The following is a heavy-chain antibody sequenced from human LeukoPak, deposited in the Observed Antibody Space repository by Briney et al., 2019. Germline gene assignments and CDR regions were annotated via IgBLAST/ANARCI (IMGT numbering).Heavy chain of an antibody. CDR2: ISAYNGNT. D-gene: IGHD6-19*01. CDR1: GYTFTSYG. CDR3: ARGHSSGWLNFDY. V-gene: IGHV1-18*01. Sequence: GASVKVSCKASGYTFTSYGISWVRQAPGQGLEWMGWISAYNGNTNYAQKLQGRVTVTRDTSTRTVYMELSSLTSEDTAVYYCARGHSSGWLNFDYWGQGTLVTVSS. J-gene: IGHJ4*02.